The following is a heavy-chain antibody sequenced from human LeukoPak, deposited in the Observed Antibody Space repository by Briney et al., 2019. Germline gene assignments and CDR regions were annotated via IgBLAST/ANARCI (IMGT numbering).Heavy chain of an antibody. Sequence: GGSLRLSCAASGFTFDDYAMSWVRQAPGKGLEWVGFIRSKAYGGTTEYAASVKGRFTISRDDSKSIAYLQMNSLKTEDTAVYYCTMGGYVDYYYYMDVWGKGTTVTISS. CDR2: IRSKAYGGTT. CDR1: GFTFDDYA. D-gene: IGHD5-12*01. J-gene: IGHJ6*03. CDR3: TMGGYVDYYYYMDV. V-gene: IGHV3-49*04.